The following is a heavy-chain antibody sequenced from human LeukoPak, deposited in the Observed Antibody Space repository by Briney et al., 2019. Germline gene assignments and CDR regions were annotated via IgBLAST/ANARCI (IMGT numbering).Heavy chain of an antibody. CDR1: GGSISSYY. J-gene: IGHJ4*02. CDR2: IYTSGST. D-gene: IGHD6-19*01. Sequence: SEALSLTCTVSGGSISSYYWSWIRQPAGKGLEWIGRIYTSGSTNYNPSLKSRVTMSVDTSKNQFSLKLSSVTAADTAVYYCARDDGIAVADTGVDYWGQGTLVTVSS. CDR3: ARDDGIAVADTGVDY. V-gene: IGHV4-4*07.